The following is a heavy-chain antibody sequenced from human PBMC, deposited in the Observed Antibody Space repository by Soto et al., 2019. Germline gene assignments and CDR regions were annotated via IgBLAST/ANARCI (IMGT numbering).Heavy chain of an antibody. Sequence: QVQLVQSGAEVKKPGSSVKVSCKASGGTFSNYALISWVRQAPGQGLEWMGGIIPIDATVNYAQKFQGRITITADESTTTAYMDLGSLRSEDTAVYYCARELLGFGCTYGDVWGQGTTVTVSS. CDR1: GGTFSNYA. J-gene: IGHJ6*01. V-gene: IGHV1-69*12. D-gene: IGHD3-10*01. CDR2: IIPIDATV. CDR3: ARELLGFGCTYGDV.